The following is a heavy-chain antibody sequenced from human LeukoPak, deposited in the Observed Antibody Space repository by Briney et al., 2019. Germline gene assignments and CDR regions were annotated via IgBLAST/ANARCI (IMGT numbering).Heavy chain of an antibody. Sequence: GGSLRLSCAASGFTFKSYGMHWVRQAAGKGLEWVAFIRYDGSNKYYADSVKGRFTISRDNSKNTLYLQMNSLRAEDTAVYYCARDLGPGHLTWTVTNWFDPWGQGTLVTVSS. CDR2: IRYDGSNK. CDR3: ARDLGPGHLTWTVTNWFDP. CDR1: GFTFKSYG. J-gene: IGHJ5*02. V-gene: IGHV3-30*02. D-gene: IGHD5-18*01.